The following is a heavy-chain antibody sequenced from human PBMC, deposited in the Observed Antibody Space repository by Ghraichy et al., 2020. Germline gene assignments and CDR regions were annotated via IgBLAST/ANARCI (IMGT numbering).Heavy chain of an antibody. CDR1: GGSISSTSFY. Sequence: SETLALTCAVSGGSISSTSFYWGWIRQPPGKGLEWIGSFYYSGSTYYNPSLKSRVTISVDRSKNQFSLKLSSVTAADMAVYYCARQRENDWEWGDNWFDPWGQGTLVTVSS. CDR3: ARQRENDWEWGDNWFDP. V-gene: IGHV4-39*01. D-gene: IGHD3-3*01. J-gene: IGHJ5*02. CDR2: FYYSGST.